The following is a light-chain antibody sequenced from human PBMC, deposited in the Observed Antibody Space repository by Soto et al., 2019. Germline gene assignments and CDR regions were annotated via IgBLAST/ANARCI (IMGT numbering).Light chain of an antibody. CDR1: SSDVGGYNY. CDR3: CSYAGSYTLYV. Sequence: QSALTQPRSVSGSPGQSVTIAFTGTSSDVGGYNYVSWYQQHPGKAPKLMIYDVSQRPSGVPDRLSGSKSGNTASLTISGLQAEDEADYYCCSYAGSYTLYVFGTGTKVTVL. CDR2: DVS. J-gene: IGLJ1*01. V-gene: IGLV2-11*01.